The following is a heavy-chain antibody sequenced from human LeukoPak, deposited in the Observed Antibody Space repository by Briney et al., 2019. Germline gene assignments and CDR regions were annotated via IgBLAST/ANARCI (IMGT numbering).Heavy chain of an antibody. CDR2: IYPGDSES. Sequence: GESLKISCRAAGYTFTSYRVAWVRQMPGKGLEWMGIIYPGDSESIYSPSFQGQVTISADKSISTAYLERSSLKASDTAMYYCVRTVDNSGFYYDYFYAMDVWGQGTLVTVSS. CDR1: GYTFTSYR. V-gene: IGHV5-51*01. CDR3: VRTVDNSGFYYDYFYAMDV. D-gene: IGHD3-22*01. J-gene: IGHJ6*02.